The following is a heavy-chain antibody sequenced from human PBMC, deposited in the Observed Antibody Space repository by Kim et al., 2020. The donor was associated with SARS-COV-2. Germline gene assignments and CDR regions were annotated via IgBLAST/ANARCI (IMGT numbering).Heavy chain of an antibody. CDR2: IIPILGIA. CDR1: GGTFSSYA. CDR3: ARGGGRDGYKAGYYGMDV. Sequence: SVKVSCKSSGGTFSSYAISWVRQAPGQGLEWMGRIIPILGIANYAQKFQGRVTITADKSTSTAYMELSSLRSEDTAVYYCARGGGRDGYKAGYYGMDVWGQGTTVTVSS. V-gene: IGHV1-69*04. D-gene: IGHD5-12*01. J-gene: IGHJ6*02.